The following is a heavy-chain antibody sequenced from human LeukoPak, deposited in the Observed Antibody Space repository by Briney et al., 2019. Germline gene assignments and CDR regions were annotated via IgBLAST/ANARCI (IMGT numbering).Heavy chain of an antibody. J-gene: IGHJ4*02. D-gene: IGHD1-26*01. CDR3: APGIVRAGGY. V-gene: IGHV3-48*03. CDR1: GFTFSSYE. CDR2: ISSSGSTI. Sequence: PGGSLRLSCAASGFTFSSYEMNWVRQAPGKGLEWVSYISSSGSTIYYADSVKGRFTISRDNAKNSLYLRMNSLRAEDTAVYYCAPGIVRAGGYWGQGTLVTVSS.